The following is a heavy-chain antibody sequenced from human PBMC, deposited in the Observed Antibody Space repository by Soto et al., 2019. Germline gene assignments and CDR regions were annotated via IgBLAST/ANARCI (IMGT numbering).Heavy chain of an antibody. CDR1: GGSISSSSYY. CDR3: ARPGDCSGGSCYSSGGDAFDI. CDR2: IYYSGST. D-gene: IGHD2-15*01. V-gene: IGHV4-39*01. J-gene: IGHJ3*02. Sequence: QLQLQESGPGLVKPSETLSLTCTVSGGSISSSSYYWGWIRQPPGKGLEWIGSIYYSGSTYYNPSLKSRVTISVDTSKDQFSLKLSSVTAADTAVYYCARPGDCSGGSCYSSGGDAFDIWGQGTMVTVSS.